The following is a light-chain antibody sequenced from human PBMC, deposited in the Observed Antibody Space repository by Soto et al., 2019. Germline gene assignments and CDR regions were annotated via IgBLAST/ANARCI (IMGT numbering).Light chain of an antibody. Sequence: QSALTQPPSASGSPGQSVTICCTGTSSDVGGYNYVSWYQQHPGQAPKLMIYEVNKRPSGVPDRFSGSKSGSTASLTVSGLQAEDEADYYCSSYASGSVWVFGGGTKLTVL. CDR3: SSYASGSVWV. J-gene: IGLJ3*02. V-gene: IGLV2-8*01. CDR1: SSDVGGYNY. CDR2: EVN.